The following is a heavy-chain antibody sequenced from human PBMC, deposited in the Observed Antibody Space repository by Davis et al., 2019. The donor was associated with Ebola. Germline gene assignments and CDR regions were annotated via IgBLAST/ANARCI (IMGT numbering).Heavy chain of an antibody. Sequence: ASVKVSCKASGYTFTSYYMHWVRQAPGQGLEWMGWISAYNGDTNYAQKLQGRVTMTTDTSTSTAYMELRSLRSDDTAVYYCARGGIAARSPRAEYFQHWGQGTLVTVSS. J-gene: IGHJ1*01. CDR1: GYTFTSYY. D-gene: IGHD6-6*01. V-gene: IGHV1-18*04. CDR2: ISAYNGDT. CDR3: ARGGIAARSPRAEYFQH.